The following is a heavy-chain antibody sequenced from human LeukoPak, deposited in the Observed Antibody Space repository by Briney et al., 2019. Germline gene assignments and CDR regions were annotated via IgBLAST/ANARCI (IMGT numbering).Heavy chain of an antibody. V-gene: IGHV3-53*01. CDR2: IYSDGRT. CDR1: GFTVSNKY. J-gene: IGHJ6*03. D-gene: IGHD6-19*01. CDR3: ARDLYYSSGWYGYYYYYYMDV. Sequence: GGSLRLSCAASGFTVSNKYMTWVRQAPGKGLKGFSLIYSDGRTYYADSVEGRCTISRDNSKNTLYLQMNSLRVEDTAVYYCARDLYYSSGWYGYYYYYYMDVWGKGTTVTISS.